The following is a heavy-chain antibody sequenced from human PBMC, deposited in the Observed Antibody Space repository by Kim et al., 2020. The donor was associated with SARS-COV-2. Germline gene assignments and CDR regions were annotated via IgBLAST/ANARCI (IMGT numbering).Heavy chain of an antibody. D-gene: IGHD7-27*01. V-gene: IGHV4-4*07. Sequence: SETLSLTCTVSGGSISSYYWSWIRQPAGKGLEWIGRIYTSGSTNYNPSLKSRVTMSVDTSKNQFSLKLSSVTAADTAVYYCARGGLNWDPSPLFDYWGQGTLVTVSS. J-gene: IGHJ4*02. CDR3: ARGGLNWDPSPLFDY. CDR1: GGSISSYY. CDR2: IYTSGST.